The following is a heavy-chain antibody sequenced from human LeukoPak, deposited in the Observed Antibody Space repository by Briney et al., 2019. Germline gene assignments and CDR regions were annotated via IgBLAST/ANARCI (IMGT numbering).Heavy chain of an antibody. Sequence: GESLKISCKGSGYSSTSYWIGWVRQMPGKGLEWMGIIYPGDSDTRYSPSFQRQVTISADKSISTAYLQWSSLKASDTAMYYCARRGCGGDGYCDAFDIWGQGTMVTVSS. CDR2: IYPGDSDT. J-gene: IGHJ3*02. CDR1: GYSSTSYW. V-gene: IGHV5-51*01. CDR3: ARRGCGGDGYCDAFDI. D-gene: IGHD5-24*01.